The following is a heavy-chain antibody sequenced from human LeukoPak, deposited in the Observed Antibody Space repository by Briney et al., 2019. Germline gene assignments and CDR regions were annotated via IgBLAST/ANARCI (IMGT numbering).Heavy chain of an antibody. V-gene: IGHV1-18*04. D-gene: IGHD6-13*01. Sequence: GASVKVSCKAYGYTFTGYGISWVRQAPGQGLEWMGWINAYNGNTNYAQKLQGRATMATDPSTSRAYRGRRSLRPDNTAVYYCAKDVIGAADINRFAPWGQGTLVTVSS. CDR3: AKDVIGAADINRFAP. CDR1: GYTFTGYG. CDR2: INAYNGNT. J-gene: IGHJ5*02.